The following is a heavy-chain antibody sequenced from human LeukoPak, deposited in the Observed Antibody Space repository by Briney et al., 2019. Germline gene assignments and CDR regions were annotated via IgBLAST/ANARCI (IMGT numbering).Heavy chain of an antibody. Sequence: GGSLRLSCAASGFTFSSYAINWVRQAPGKGLDWVSAISGDATATYYADSVKGRFTLSRDNSKNTLYLVMNNLRAEDTAIYYCVGNRVGVVPRPIGEAFDFWGQGTMVTISS. J-gene: IGHJ3*01. CDR1: GFTFSSYA. V-gene: IGHV3-23*01. CDR2: ISGDATAT. CDR3: VGNRVGVVPRPIGEAFDF. D-gene: IGHD3-3*01.